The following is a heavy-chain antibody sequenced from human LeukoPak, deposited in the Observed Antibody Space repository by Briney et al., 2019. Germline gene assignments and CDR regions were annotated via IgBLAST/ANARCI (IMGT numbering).Heavy chain of an antibody. Sequence: ASVKVSCKASGYTFTGYYIRWVRQAPGQGLEWMGWINPNSGDTTHAQKFQGRVTMTKDTSITTAYMELSRLRSDDTAVYYCARCGSTWYLYWGQGTLVTVSS. V-gene: IGHV1-2*02. CDR2: INPNSGDT. CDR1: GYTFTGYY. D-gene: IGHD6-13*01. CDR3: ARCGSTWYLY. J-gene: IGHJ4*02.